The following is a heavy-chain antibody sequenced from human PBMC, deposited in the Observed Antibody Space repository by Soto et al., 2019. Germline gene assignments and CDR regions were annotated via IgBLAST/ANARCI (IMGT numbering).Heavy chain of an antibody. CDR2: IHYSGTT. CDR3: TRDSPATMDLFDP. D-gene: IGHD2-2*01. CDR1: GGSVSSGTYY. V-gene: IGHV4-61*01. J-gene: IGHJ5*02. Sequence: SETLSLTCTVSGGSVSSGTYYWSWIRRPPGKGLEWIGYIHYSGTTKYNPSLKSRVTISVDRSKDQFSLELNSVTATDTAVYYCTRDSPATMDLFDPWGQGTLVTVS.